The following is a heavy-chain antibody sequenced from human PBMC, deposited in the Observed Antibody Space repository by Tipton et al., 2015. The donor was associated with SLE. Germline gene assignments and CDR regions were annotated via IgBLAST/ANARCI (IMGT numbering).Heavy chain of an antibody. Sequence: TLSLTCAVYGGSYSTYFWSWVRQPPGKGLELIGEINHDGSTNYNPSLKSRVTISVDTSKNQCSLNLSSVTAADTALYYCARELDCSGGVCPFDYWGRGTLVTVSS. CDR1: GGSYSTYF. V-gene: IGHV4-34*01. D-gene: IGHD2-8*02. CDR2: INHDGST. CDR3: ARELDCSGGVCPFDY. J-gene: IGHJ4*02.